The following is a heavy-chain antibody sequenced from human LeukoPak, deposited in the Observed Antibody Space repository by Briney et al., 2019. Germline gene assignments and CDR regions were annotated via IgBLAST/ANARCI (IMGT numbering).Heavy chain of an antibody. CDR3: ARLKRVRIAAAGPFFDY. CDR1: GGSISSSSYY. V-gene: IGHV4-39*01. D-gene: IGHD6-13*01. Sequence: PSETLSLTCTVSGGSISSSSYYCGWIRQPPGKGLEWIGSNYYSGSTYYNPSLKSRVTISVDTSKNQFSLKLSSVTAADTAVYYCARLKRVRIAAAGPFFDYWGEGTLVTVSS. J-gene: IGHJ4*02. CDR2: NYYSGST.